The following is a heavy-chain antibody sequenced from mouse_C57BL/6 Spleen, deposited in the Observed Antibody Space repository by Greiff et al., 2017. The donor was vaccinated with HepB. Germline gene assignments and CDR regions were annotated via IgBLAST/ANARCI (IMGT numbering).Heavy chain of an antibody. CDR3: TRALLLRSFAY. Sequence: QVQLKESGAELVRPGASVTLSCKASGYTFTDYEMHWVKQTPVHGLEWIGAIDPETGGTAYNQKFKGKAILTADKSSSTAYMELRSLTSEDSAVYYCTRALLLRSFAYWGQGTLVTVSA. D-gene: IGHD1-1*01. CDR2: IDPETGGT. J-gene: IGHJ3*01. CDR1: GYTFTDYE. V-gene: IGHV1-15*01.